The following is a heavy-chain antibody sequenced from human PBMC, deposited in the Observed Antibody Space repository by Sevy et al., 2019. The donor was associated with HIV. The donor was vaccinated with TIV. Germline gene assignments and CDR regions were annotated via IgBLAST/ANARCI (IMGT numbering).Heavy chain of an antibody. J-gene: IGHJ4*02. V-gene: IGHV3-30*04. D-gene: IGHD6-13*01. CDR1: GFIFSDYT. CDR2: ISYDGSFT. CDR3: ARSQSSTRHYFDY. Sequence: GGSLRLSCAASGFIFSDYTLHWVRQAPGTGLEWVAVISYDGSFTYYADSVEGRFTISRDNSKNTLFLQMNSLRHEDTAVYYCARSQSSTRHYFDYWGQGTLVTVSS.